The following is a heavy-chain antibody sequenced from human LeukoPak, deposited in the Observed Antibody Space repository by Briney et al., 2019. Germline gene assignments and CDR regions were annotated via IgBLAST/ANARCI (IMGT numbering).Heavy chain of an antibody. CDR1: GITLSNYG. CDR2: SSGSGGST. D-gene: IGHD3-22*01. V-gene: IGHV3-23*01. J-gene: IGHJ4*02. CDR3: AKRGVVIRVILVGFHKEAYYFDS. Sequence: GGSLRLSCAVSGITLSNYGMSWVRQAPGKGLEWVAGSSGSGGSTNYADSVKGRFTLSRDNPRNTLYLQMNSLRAEDTAVYFCAKRGVVIRVILVGFHKEAYYFDSWGQGALVTVSS.